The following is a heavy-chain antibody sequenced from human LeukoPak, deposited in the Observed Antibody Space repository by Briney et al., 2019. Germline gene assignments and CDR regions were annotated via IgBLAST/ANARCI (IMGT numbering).Heavy chain of an antibody. D-gene: IGHD2-21*02. Sequence: GGSLRLSCAASGFTFSSYWMSWVRQAPGKGLEWVANIKQDGSEKYYVDSVKGRFTISRDNAKNSLYLQMSSLRAEDTAVYYCARTHYLVKRHIVVVTANPYFDYWGQGTLVTVSS. V-gene: IGHV3-7*01. CDR2: IKQDGSEK. J-gene: IGHJ4*02. CDR1: GFTFSSYW. CDR3: ARTHYLVKRHIVVVTANPYFDY.